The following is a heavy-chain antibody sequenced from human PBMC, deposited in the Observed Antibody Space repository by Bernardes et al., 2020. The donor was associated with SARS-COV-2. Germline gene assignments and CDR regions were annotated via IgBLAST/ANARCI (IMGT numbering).Heavy chain of an antibody. CDR1: GFTFRSSA. CDR3: AKGSSIFGVEGGFDY. D-gene: IGHD3-3*01. J-gene: IGHJ4*02. V-gene: IGHV3-23*01. CDR2: ISGSGGST. Sequence: GGSLRLSCAASGFTFRSSALSWVRQAPGKGLEWVSAISGSGGSTYYADSVKGRFTISRDNSKNTLYLQMNSLRAEDTAVYYCAKGSSIFGVEGGFDYWGQGTLVTGSS.